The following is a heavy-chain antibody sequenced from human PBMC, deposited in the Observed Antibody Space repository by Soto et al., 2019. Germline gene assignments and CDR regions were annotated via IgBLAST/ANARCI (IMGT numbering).Heavy chain of an antibody. Sequence: QVQLVQSGAEVKKPGASVKVSCKASGYTFTSYCISWVRQAPGQGREWMGWISAYNGNTNYAQKLQGRVTMTTDTSTSTAYLEGSGPRSDFTAAYYCARGGWGAGSYYNVGWYSDLWCRGTLVTVS. CDR1: GYTFTSYC. J-gene: IGHJ2*01. CDR3: ARGGWGAGSYYNVGWYSDL. CDR2: ISAYNGNT. D-gene: IGHD3-10*01. V-gene: IGHV1-18*01.